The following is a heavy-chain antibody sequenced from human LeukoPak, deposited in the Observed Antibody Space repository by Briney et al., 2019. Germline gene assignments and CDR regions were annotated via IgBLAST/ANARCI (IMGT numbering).Heavy chain of an antibody. CDR3: ARDYYGSGSYYWDY. CDR1: GFTFSSYS. J-gene: IGHJ4*02. CDR2: ISSSSSYI. V-gene: IGHV3-21*01. Sequence: SGGSLRLSCAASGFTFSSYSMNWVRQAPGKGLEWVSFISSSSSYIYYADSVKGRFTISRDNARNPLYLQMNSLRADDTAVYYCARDYYGSGSYYWDYWGQGTLVTVSS. D-gene: IGHD3-10*01.